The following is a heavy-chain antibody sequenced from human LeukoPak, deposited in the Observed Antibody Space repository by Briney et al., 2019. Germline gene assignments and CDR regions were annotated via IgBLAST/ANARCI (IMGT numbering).Heavy chain of an antibody. D-gene: IGHD2-2*01. CDR2: ISGSGGST. Sequence: GGSLRLSCAASGFTFSSYAMSWVRQAPGKGLEWVSAISGSGGSTYYADSVKGRFTISRDNAKNSLYLQMNSLRAEDMALYYCAKGHCSSTSCYPDYWGQGTLVTVSS. CDR3: AKGHCSSTSCYPDY. J-gene: IGHJ4*02. CDR1: GFTFSSYA. V-gene: IGHV3-23*01.